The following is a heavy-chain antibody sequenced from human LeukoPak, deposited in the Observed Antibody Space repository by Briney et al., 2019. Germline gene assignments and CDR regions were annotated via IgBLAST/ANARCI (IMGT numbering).Heavy chain of an antibody. Sequence: ASVKVSCKASGGTFSSYAISWVRQAPGQGLEWMGGIIPIFGTANYAQKFQGRVMITADESTSTAYMELSSLRSEDTAVYYCANQVDLYNWFDPWGQGTLVTVSS. J-gene: IGHJ5*02. V-gene: IGHV1-69*13. CDR2: IIPIFGTA. CDR1: GGTFSSYA. CDR3: ANQVDLYNWFDP. D-gene: IGHD3-3*01.